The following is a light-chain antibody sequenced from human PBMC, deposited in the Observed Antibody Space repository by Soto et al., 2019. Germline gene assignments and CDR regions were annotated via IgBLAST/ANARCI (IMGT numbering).Light chain of an antibody. Sequence: DIQVTLSPSCVSAXVGDXATIXXRASQGISSWLAWYQQKPGKAPKLLIYAASSLQSGVPSRFSGSGSGTDFTLTISSLQPEDFATYYCQQANSLRVTHGEGTRLEIK. CDR2: AAS. CDR1: QGISSW. CDR3: QQANSLRVT. J-gene: IGKJ5*01. V-gene: IGKV1-12*01.